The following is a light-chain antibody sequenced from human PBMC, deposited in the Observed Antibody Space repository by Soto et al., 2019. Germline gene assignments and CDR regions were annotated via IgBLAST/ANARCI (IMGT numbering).Light chain of an antibody. CDR1: SSNIGFNA. CDR2: GNS. V-gene: IGLV1-47*02. Sequence: QSVLTQPPSASGTAGQRGTLSCSGSSSNIGFNAVNWYQQLPGTAPKLVTHGNSQRPSGVPDRFSGSKSGPSASLAISGLRTEEEAQYYCAAWDDSLSGVVFGGGTKLTVL. J-gene: IGLJ3*02. CDR3: AAWDDSLSGVV.